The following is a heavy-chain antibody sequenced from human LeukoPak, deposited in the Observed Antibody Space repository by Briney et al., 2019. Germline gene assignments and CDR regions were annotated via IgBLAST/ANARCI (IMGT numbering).Heavy chain of an antibody. J-gene: IGHJ6*02. CDR2: INHSGST. CDR3: ARGYYFLYYYGMDV. Sequence: SETLSLTCIVSGGSISNYYWSWIRQPPGKGLEWIGEINHSGSTNYNPSLKSRVTISVDTSKNQFSLKLSSVTAADTAVYYCARGYYFLYYYGMDVWGQGTTVTVSS. CDR1: GGSISNYY. V-gene: IGHV4-34*01. D-gene: IGHD3-10*01.